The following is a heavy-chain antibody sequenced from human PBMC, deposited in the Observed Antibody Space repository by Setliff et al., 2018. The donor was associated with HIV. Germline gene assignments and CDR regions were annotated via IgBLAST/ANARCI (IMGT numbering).Heavy chain of an antibody. D-gene: IGHD6-19*01. V-gene: IGHV4-61*09. J-gene: IGHJ5*02. CDR2: VHSTLST. CDR1: GDSMTSGSFY. Sequence: PSDTLSLTCTVSGDSMTSGSFYWSWVRQPAGKGLEWIGQVHSTLSTNYNPSLKSRLSISADTSKNQFSLNLRFVTAADTALYYCARRTFGSGRFDPWGQGTPVTVSS. CDR3: ARRTFGSGRFDP.